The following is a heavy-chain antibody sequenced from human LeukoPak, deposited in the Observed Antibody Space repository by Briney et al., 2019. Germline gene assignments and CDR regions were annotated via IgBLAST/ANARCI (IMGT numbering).Heavy chain of an antibody. V-gene: IGHV4-39*02. Sequence: PSETLSLTCTVSGDSISSSDYYWGWIRQSPGKGLEWIGSIYSGGETHYNPSLDSRVTIFLDTSKNRFSLNLISVTATDTAVYYCVRDYSNFVQGDWGQGTLVTVSS. CDR1: GDSISSSDYY. CDR2: IYSGGET. D-gene: IGHD4-11*01. CDR3: VRDYSNFVQGD. J-gene: IGHJ4*02.